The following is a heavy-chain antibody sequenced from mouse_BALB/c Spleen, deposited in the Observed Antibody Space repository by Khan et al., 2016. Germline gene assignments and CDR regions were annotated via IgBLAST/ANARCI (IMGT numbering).Heavy chain of an antibody. J-gene: IGHJ2*01. CDR2: ILPRSGTT. CDR1: GYTFSSYW. CDR3: ARRSNPDY. D-gene: IGHD4-1*01. Sequence: QVQLKQSGAELMKPGASGKISCKATGYTFSSYWIEWVKQRPGHGLEWIGEILPRSGTTNYNEKFKGKATLTADTSSNTAYMQLRSLTSEDSAVYYCARRSNPDYWGQGTTLTVSS. V-gene: IGHV1-9*01.